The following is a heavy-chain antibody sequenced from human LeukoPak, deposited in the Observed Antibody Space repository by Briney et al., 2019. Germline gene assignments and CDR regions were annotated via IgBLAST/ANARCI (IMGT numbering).Heavy chain of an antibody. CDR2: IKQDGSHK. J-gene: IGHJ4*02. V-gene: IGHV3-7*01. Sequence: GGSLRLSCAASGFTFSNYAMSWVRQAPGKGLEWVANIKQDGSHKNYVDSVKGRFTISRDNAKNSLSLQMNSLRAEDTAVYYCARETPDSSGWDWGQGTLVTVSS. CDR3: ARETPDSSGWD. D-gene: IGHD6-19*01. CDR1: GFTFSNYA.